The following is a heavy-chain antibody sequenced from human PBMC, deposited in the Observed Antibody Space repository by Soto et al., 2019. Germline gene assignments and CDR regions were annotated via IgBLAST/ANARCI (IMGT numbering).Heavy chain of an antibody. Sequence: VQLLESGGGLVQPGGSLRLSCAASGFTFSSYAMSWVRQAPGKGLEWVSAISGSGGSTYYADSVKGRFTISRDNSKNTLYLQMNSLRAEDTAVYYCAKGLGYCSGGSCDYYYYGMDVWGQGTTVTVSS. CDR2: ISGSGGST. CDR3: AKGLGYCSGGSCDYYYYGMDV. D-gene: IGHD2-15*01. J-gene: IGHJ6*02. V-gene: IGHV3-23*01. CDR1: GFTFSSYA.